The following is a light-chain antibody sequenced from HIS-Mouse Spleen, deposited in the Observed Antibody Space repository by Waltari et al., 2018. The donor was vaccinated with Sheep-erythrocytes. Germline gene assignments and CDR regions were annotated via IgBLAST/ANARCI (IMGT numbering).Light chain of an antibody. J-gene: IGKJ3*01. CDR3: QQSYSTPQFT. Sequence: DIQMTQSPSSLSASVGDRVTITCRASQSISSYLNWYQQKQGKAPKFLIYAASSLQSGVPSRFSGSGSGTDFTLTISSLQPEDFATYYCQQSYSTPQFTFGPGTKVDIK. CDR2: AAS. V-gene: IGKV1-39*01. CDR1: QSISSY.